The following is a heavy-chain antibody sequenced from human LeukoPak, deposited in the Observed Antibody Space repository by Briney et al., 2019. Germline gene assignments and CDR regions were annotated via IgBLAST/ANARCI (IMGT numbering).Heavy chain of an antibody. Sequence: GASVKVSCKASGYTFTSYYMHWVRQAPGQGLEWMGIINPSGGSTSYAQKFQGRVTMTRNTSTSTVYMELSSLRSEDTAVYYCARDSPHLRVRELLSGLDYWGQGTLVTVSS. V-gene: IGHV1-46*01. CDR1: GYTFTSYY. D-gene: IGHD3-10*01. CDR2: INPSGGST. J-gene: IGHJ4*02. CDR3: ARDSPHLRVRELLSGLDY.